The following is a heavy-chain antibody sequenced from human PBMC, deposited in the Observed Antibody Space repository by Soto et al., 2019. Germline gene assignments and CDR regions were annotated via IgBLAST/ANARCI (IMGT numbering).Heavy chain of an antibody. J-gene: IGHJ4*02. V-gene: IGHV5-51*01. CDR2: IKPGGSDL. Sequence: PGESLKISCKGAGYRLDGAWIGWVRQMPGKGLEWMGIIKPGGSDLIYSPSFPGPVTISADTAVHTAFLQWNSLKASDTAMYYCARQISYIWDFGGQGTLVTVSS. CDR1: GYRLDGAW. CDR3: ARQISYIWDF. D-gene: IGHD3-16*01.